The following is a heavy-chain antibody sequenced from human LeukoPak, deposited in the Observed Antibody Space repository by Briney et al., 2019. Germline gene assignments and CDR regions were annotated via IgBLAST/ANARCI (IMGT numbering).Heavy chain of an antibody. CDR3: ARICMDTAMTESDY. CDR1: GFTFSSYA. V-gene: IGHV3-74*01. D-gene: IGHD5-18*01. CDR2: INSDGSST. Sequence: GGSLRLSCAASGFTFSSYAMSWVRQAPGKGLEWVSRINSDGSSTSYADSVKGRFTISRDNAKNTLYLQMNSLRAEDTAVYYCARICMDTAMTESDYWGQGTLVTVSS. J-gene: IGHJ4*02.